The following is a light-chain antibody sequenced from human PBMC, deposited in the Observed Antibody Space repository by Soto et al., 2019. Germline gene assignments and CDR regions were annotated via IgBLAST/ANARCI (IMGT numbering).Light chain of an antibody. V-gene: IGKV3-20*01. CDR3: KQYGSSPWT. J-gene: IGKJ1*01. CDR1: QSVDSNY. CDR2: GTS. Sequence: EKMLTQSPGTLSLSPGERATLSCRASQSVDSNYLAWYQQKPGQAPRLLIYGTSSRAAGIPDRFSGSGSGTDFTLTISRLEPEDFAVYYCKQYGSSPWTFGQGTKVEIK.